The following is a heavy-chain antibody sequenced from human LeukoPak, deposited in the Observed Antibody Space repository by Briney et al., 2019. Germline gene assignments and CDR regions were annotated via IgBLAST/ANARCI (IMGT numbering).Heavy chain of an antibody. V-gene: IGHV3-30*04. Sequence: GGSLRLSCAASGFTFSSYAMHWVRQAPGKGLEWVAVISYDGSNKYYADSVKGRFTISRDNSKNTLYLQMNSLRAEDKAVYYCARDGFEGLLWFGELSLGGMDVWGKGTTVTVSS. CDR2: ISYDGSNK. D-gene: IGHD3-10*01. J-gene: IGHJ6*04. CDR1: GFTFSSYA. CDR3: ARDGFEGLLWFGELSLGGMDV.